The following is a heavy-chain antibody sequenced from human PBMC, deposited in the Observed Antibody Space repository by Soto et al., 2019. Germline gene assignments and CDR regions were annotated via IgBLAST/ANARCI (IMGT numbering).Heavy chain of an antibody. D-gene: IGHD3-10*01. CDR3: ARHSSGVAPNFNY. Sequence: PSETLSLTCSVSGGSISGYYWSWIRQPPGRGLERIGYIYYGANTSSSGNPIYSPSLKSRVAISVATSKNQFSLKVNSVTAADTAVYYCARHSSGVAPNFNYWGPGTLVTVSS. V-gene: IGHV4-59*08. CDR2: IYYGANTSSSGNP. J-gene: IGHJ4*02. CDR1: GGSISGYY.